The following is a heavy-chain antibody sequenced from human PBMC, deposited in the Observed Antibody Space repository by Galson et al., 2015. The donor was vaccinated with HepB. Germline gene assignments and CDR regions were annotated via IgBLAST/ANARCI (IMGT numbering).Heavy chain of an antibody. CDR2: IYPGDSDI. V-gene: IGHV5-51*01. Sequence: QSGAEVKKPGESLKISCKGSGYSFNTYWIGWVRQMPGKGLEWMGIIYPGDSDIRYSPSFQGQVTISADKSISTASLQWSSLKASDTAMYYCVRLQYYYGSGTFGAFDVWGQGTMVTVSS. J-gene: IGHJ3*01. CDR1: GYSFNTYW. D-gene: IGHD3-10*01. CDR3: VRLQYYYGSGTFGAFDV.